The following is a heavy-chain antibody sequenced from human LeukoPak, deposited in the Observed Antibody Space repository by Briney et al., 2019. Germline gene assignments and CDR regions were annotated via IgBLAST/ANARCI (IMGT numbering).Heavy chain of an antibody. CDR1: GYTFTGYY. D-gene: IGHD3-22*01. Sequence: GASVKVSCKASGYTFTGYYMHWVRQAPGQGLEWMGRINPNSGGTNYAQKFQGRVTMTRDTSISTAYMELSRLRSDDTAVYYCARGGRYYDSSGYYLNFDYWGQGTLVTVSS. CDR3: ARGGRYYDSSGYYLNFDY. J-gene: IGHJ4*02. V-gene: IGHV1-2*02. CDR2: INPNSGGT.